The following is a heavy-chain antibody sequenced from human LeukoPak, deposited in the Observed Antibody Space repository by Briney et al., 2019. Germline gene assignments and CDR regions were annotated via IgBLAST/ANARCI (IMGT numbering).Heavy chain of an antibody. V-gene: IGHV1-2*02. Sequence: ASVTVSCQASGYTFTGYYMHWVRQAPGQGLELMGWINPNSGGTYYAQKFQGRVTMTSDTSISTAYMELSRLRSDNTAVYYCARDLYGGTSATFDYWGQGTLVTVSS. CDR3: ARDLYGGTSATFDY. J-gene: IGHJ4*02. D-gene: IGHD4-23*01. CDR2: INPNSGGT. CDR1: GYTFTGYY.